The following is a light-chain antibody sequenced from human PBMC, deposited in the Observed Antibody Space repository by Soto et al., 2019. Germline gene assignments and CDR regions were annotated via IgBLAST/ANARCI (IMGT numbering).Light chain of an antibody. CDR1: SGYSNYK. CDR3: GADHGSGSNVVSWV. CDR2: VGTGGIVG. Sequence: QLVLTQPPSASASLGASVTLTCTLSSGYSNYKVDWYQQRPGKGPRFVMRVGTGGIVGSKGDGIPDRFSVLGSGLNRYLTIENIQEEDESDYHCGADHGSGSNVVSWVFGGGTKLTVL. J-gene: IGLJ3*02. V-gene: IGLV9-49*01.